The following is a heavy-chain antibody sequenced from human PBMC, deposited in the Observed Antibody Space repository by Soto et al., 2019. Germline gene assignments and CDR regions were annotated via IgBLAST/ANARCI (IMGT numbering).Heavy chain of an antibody. CDR2: IYYSGST. J-gene: IGHJ4*02. D-gene: IGHD6-13*01. CDR1: GFTVSSKY. CDR3: ARVLISSSWYCDY. V-gene: IGHV4-31*02. Sequence: TCAASGFTVSSKYVSWVRQAPGKGVEWIGYIYYSGSTYYNPSLKSRVTISVDTSKNQFSLKLSSVTAADTAVYYCARVLISSSWYCDYWGQGTLVTVSS.